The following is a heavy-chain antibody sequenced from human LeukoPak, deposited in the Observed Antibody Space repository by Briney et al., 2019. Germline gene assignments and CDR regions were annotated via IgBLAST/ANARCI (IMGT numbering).Heavy chain of an antibody. CDR3: AREGNYYDSSGYKEPIFDY. D-gene: IGHD3-22*01. Sequence: GGSLRLSCAASGFTFSSYEMNWVRQAPGKGLEWVSYISSSGSTIYYADSVKGRFTISRDNAKSSLYLQMNSLRAEDTAVYYCAREGNYYDSSGYKEPIFDYWGQGTLVTVSS. J-gene: IGHJ4*02. CDR1: GFTFSSYE. V-gene: IGHV3-48*03. CDR2: ISSSGSTI.